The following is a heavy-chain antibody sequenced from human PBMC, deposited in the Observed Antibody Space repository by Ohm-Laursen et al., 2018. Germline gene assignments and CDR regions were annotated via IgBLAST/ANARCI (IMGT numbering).Heavy chain of an antibody. CDR2: IYYSGST. V-gene: IGHV4-59*08. Sequence: GTLSLTCAVSGGSISSYYWSWIRQPPGKGLEWIGYIYYSGSTNYNPSLKSRVTISVDTSKNQFSLKLSSVTAADTAVYYCARHSMFQQLGSFDYWGLRTLVTVSS. CDR3: ARHSMFQQLGSFDY. J-gene: IGHJ4*02. D-gene: IGHD6-13*01. CDR1: GGSISSYY.